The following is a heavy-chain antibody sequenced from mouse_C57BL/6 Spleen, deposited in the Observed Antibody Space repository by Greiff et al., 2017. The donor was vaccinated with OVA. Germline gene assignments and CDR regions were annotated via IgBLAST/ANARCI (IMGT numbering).Heavy chain of an antibody. CDR1: GYAFTNYL. Sequence: VQLQESGAELVRPGTSVKVSCKASGYAFTNYLIEWVKQRPGQGLEWIGVINPGSGGTNYNEKFKGKATLTADKSSSTAYMQLSSLTSEDSAVYFCARGSMITTFFDYWGQGTTLTVSS. V-gene: IGHV1-54*01. D-gene: IGHD2-4*01. J-gene: IGHJ2*01. CDR2: INPGSGGT. CDR3: ARGSMITTFFDY.